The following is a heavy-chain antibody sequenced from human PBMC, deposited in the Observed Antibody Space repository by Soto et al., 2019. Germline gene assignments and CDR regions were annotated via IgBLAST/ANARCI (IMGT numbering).Heavy chain of an antibody. V-gene: IGHV4-39*01. D-gene: IGHD3-10*01. CDR2: IYYSGST. CDR3: ARLKYGSGTYSYYYYGMDV. Sequence: QLQLQESGPGLVKPSETLSLTCTVSGGSISSSSYYWGWIRQPPGKGLEWIGSIYYSGSTYYNPSLKSRVTISVDTSKNQFSLKLSSVTAADTAVYYCARLKYGSGTYSYYYYGMDVWGQGTTVTVSS. J-gene: IGHJ6*02. CDR1: GGSISSSSYY.